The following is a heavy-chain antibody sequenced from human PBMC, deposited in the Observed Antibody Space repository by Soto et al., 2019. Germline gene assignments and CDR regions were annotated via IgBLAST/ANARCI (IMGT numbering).Heavy chain of an antibody. D-gene: IGHD5-18*01. CDR1: GFTFSSYG. CDR3: ARDVSSGYGRTIGGMDV. V-gene: IGHV3-33*01. CDR2: IWYDGSNK. J-gene: IGHJ6*02. Sequence: QVQLVESGGGVVQPGRSLRLSCAASGFTFSSYGMHWVRQAPGKGLEWVAVIWYDGSNKYYADSVKGRFTISRDNSKNTLYLQMNSLRAEDTAVYYCARDVSSGYGRTIGGMDVWGQGTTVTVSS.